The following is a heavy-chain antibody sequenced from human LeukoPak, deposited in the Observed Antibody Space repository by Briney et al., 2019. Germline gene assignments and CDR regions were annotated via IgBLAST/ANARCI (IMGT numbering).Heavy chain of an antibody. Sequence: PGGSLRLSCAASGFTVSSNYMSWVRQAPGKGLEWVSVIYSGGNTYYADSVKGRFTISRDNSKYTLYLQMNSLRAEDTAAYYCASPGVRYFDWLPHPFDYWGQGTLVTVSS. CDR1: GFTVSSNY. CDR3: ASPGVRYFDWLPHPFDY. D-gene: IGHD3-9*01. CDR2: IYSGGNT. V-gene: IGHV3-53*01. J-gene: IGHJ4*02.